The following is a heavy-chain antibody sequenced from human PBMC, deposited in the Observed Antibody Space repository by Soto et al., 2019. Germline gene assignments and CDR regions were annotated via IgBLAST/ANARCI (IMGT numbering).Heavy chain of an antibody. J-gene: IGHJ4*02. CDR2: ISYDGSNK. Sequence: PGGSLRLSCAASGFTFSSYAMHWVRQAPGKGLEWVAVISYDGSNKYYADSVKGRFTISRDNSKNTLYLQMNSLRAEDTAVYYCARGRYDFWSGYYTGPVLFDYWGQGTLVTVSS. CDR3: ARGRYDFWSGYYTGPVLFDY. D-gene: IGHD3-3*01. CDR1: GFTFSSYA. V-gene: IGHV3-30-3*01.